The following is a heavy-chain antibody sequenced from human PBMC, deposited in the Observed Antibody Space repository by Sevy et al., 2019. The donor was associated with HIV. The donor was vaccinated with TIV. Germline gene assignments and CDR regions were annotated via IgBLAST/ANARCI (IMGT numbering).Heavy chain of an antibody. Sequence: GGSLRLSCAASGFTFSSYGMHWVRQAPGKGLEWVAFIRYDGSNKYYADSVKGRFTISRDNSKNTLYLQMNSLRAEDRAVYYCAKVGGGAGYAGGMDVWGQRTTVTVSS. D-gene: IGHD2-8*01. V-gene: IGHV3-30*02. J-gene: IGHJ6*02. CDR2: IRYDGSNK. CDR3: AKVGGGAGYAGGMDV. CDR1: GFTFSSYG.